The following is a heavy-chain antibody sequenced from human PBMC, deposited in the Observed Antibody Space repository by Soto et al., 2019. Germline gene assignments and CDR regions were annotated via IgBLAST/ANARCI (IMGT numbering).Heavy chain of an antibody. J-gene: IGHJ6*02. D-gene: IGHD1-26*01. CDR2: INPKSGDT. V-gene: IGHV1-2*02. Sequence: ASVKVSCKASGGTFSSYAISWVRQAPGQGFEWMGWINPKSGDTNHAQKFQGRVTMTRDASSSTANMELSRLRSDDTAVYYCARSSGSYSYYGLDVWGQGTTVTVSS. CDR3: ARSSGSYSYYGLDV. CDR1: GGTFSSYA.